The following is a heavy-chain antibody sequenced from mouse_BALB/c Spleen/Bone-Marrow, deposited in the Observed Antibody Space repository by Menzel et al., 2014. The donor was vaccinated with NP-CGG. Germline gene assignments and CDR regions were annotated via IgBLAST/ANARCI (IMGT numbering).Heavy chain of an antibody. CDR2: ISTYYGDA. J-gene: IGHJ3*01. CDR1: GYTFTDYA. CDR3: AREGPWFAY. Sequence: QVTLKECGAELVRPGVSVKISCKGSGYTFTDYAMHWVKQSHAKSLEWIGVISTYYGDASYNQKFKGKATVTVDKSSSTAYMELARLTSEDSAIYYCAREGPWFAYWGQGTLVTVSA. V-gene: IGHV1S137*01.